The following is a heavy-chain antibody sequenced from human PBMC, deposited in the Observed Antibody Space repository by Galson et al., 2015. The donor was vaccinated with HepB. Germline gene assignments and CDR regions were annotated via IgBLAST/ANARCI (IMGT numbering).Heavy chain of an antibody. CDR3: ARHGTLVGAYY. CDR2: IYYSGST. D-gene: IGHD1-26*01. J-gene: IGHJ4*02. CDR1: GGSISSSSYY. V-gene: IGHV4-39*01. Sequence: TLSLTCTVSGGSISSSSYYWGWIRQPPGKGLEWIGSIYYSGSTYYNPTLKSRVTISVDTSKNQFSLKLSSVTAADTAVYYCARHGTLVGAYYWGQGTLVTVSS.